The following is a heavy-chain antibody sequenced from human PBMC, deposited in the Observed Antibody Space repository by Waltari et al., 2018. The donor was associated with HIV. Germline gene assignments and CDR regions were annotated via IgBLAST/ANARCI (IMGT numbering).Heavy chain of an antibody. CDR1: GFTFRSYW. CDR3: ARVVNWNYNP. D-gene: IGHD1-7*01. CDR2: SNSDGSST. Sequence: EVQLVESGGGCVQPGGSLRLPCAASGFTFRSYWMHWVRQAPGKGLVWVSRSNSDGSSTSYADSVKGRFTISRDNAKNTLYLQMNSLRAEDTAVYYCARVVNWNYNPWGQGTLVTVSS. V-gene: IGHV3-74*01. J-gene: IGHJ5*02.